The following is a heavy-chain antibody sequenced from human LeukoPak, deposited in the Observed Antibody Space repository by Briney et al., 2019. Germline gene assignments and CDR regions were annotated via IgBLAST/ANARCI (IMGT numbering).Heavy chain of an antibody. J-gene: IGHJ4*02. Sequence: QPGGSLRLSCAASGFTFSSYAMGWVRQAPGKGLEWVSAISGSGGSTYYADSVKGRFTISRDNSKNTLYLQMNSLRAEDTAVYYCAKDLAIYDSIYFDYWGQGTLVTVSS. V-gene: IGHV3-23*01. CDR3: AKDLAIYDSIYFDY. CDR2: ISGSGGST. CDR1: GFTFSSYA. D-gene: IGHD3-22*01.